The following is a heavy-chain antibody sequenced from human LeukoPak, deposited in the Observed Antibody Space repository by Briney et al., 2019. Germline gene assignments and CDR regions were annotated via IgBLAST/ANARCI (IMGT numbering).Heavy chain of an antibody. CDR2: INPSGGST. Sequence: ALVKVSCKASGYTFTSYYMHWVRQAPGQGLEWIGIINPSGGSTSYAQKFQGRVTMTRDTSTSTVYMELSSLRSEDTAVYYCARGPTYYYDSSGYYSPENFDYWGQGTLVTVSS. J-gene: IGHJ4*02. CDR3: ARGPTYYYDSSGYYSPENFDY. D-gene: IGHD3-22*01. V-gene: IGHV1-46*01. CDR1: GYTFTSYY.